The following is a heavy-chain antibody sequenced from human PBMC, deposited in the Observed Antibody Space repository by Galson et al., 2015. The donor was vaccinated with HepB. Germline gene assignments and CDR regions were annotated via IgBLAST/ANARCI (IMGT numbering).Heavy chain of an antibody. Sequence: SLRLSCAASGFTLSSYAMSWVRQAPGKGLEWVSAISGSGGSTYYADSVKGRFTISRDNSKNTLYLQMNSLRAEDTAVYYCAKDVISSGWYTIEYFQHWGQGTLVTVSS. CDR2: ISGSGGST. V-gene: IGHV3-23*01. J-gene: IGHJ1*01. CDR3: AKDVISSGWYTIEYFQH. CDR1: GFTLSSYA. D-gene: IGHD6-19*01.